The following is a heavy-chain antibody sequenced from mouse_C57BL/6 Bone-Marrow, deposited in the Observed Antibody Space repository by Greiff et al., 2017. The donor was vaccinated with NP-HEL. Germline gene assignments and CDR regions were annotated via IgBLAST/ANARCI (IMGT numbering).Heavy chain of an antibody. J-gene: IGHJ3*01. CDR1: GFNIKDDY. Sequence: VQLKQSGAELVRPGASVKLSCTASGFNIKDDYMHWVKQRPEQGLEWIGWIDPENGDTEYASKFQGKATITADTSSNTAYLQLSSLTSEDTAVYYCTYSSGYWFAYWGQGTLVTVSA. CDR2: IDPENGDT. V-gene: IGHV14-4*01. D-gene: IGHD3-2*02. CDR3: TYSSGYWFAY.